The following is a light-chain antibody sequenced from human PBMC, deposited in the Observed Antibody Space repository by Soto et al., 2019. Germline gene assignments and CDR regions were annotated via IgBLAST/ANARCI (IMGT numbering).Light chain of an antibody. CDR3: QQYDQWPIT. J-gene: IGKJ5*01. V-gene: IGKV3-15*01. CDR1: QGIKDY. CDR2: GAS. Sequence: ELVMTQSPATLSVSPGERATLSCRASQGIKDYVAWFQQKPGQAPRLLIYGASTRATAIPARFSGSGSGTEFSFTVTSLQSEDFAVYYCQQYDQWPITFGQGTRLEIK.